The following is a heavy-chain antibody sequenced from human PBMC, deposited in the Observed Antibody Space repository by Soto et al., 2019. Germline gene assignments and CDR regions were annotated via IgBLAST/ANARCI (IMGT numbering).Heavy chain of an antibody. J-gene: IGHJ6*02. Sequence: GASVKVSSKASGYTFTGYYMHLVRQAPGQGLEWMGWINPNSGGTNYAQKCQGRDTMTRDTSISTAYMELSRRRSDDTAVYYCARMLRSSWHIAVAPLGYGMDVWRQGTTVTVSS. CDR3: ARMLRSSWHIAVAPLGYGMDV. CDR2: INPNSGGT. D-gene: IGHD6-19*01. CDR1: GYTFTGYY. V-gene: IGHV1-2*02.